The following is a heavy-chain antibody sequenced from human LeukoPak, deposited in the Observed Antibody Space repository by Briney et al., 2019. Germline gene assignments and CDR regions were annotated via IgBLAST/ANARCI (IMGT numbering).Heavy chain of an antibody. CDR3: ARKTGVTGEAFDY. CDR2: IKVDGSEK. V-gene: IGHV3-7*03. Sequence: GGSLRLSCAASGFNFNNYWMSWLRQAPGKGLEWVANIKVDGSEKYYLDSVKGRFTISRDNAKNSVYLQMNSLRTEDTAVYYCARKTGVTGEAFDYWGQGTLVTVSS. J-gene: IGHJ4*02. D-gene: IGHD7-27*01. CDR1: GFNFNNYW.